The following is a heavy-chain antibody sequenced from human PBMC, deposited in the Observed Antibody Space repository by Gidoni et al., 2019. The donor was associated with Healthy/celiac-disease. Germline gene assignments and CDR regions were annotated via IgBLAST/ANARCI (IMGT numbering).Heavy chain of an antibody. CDR2: IKQEGSEK. V-gene: IGHV3-7*01. D-gene: IGHD4-17*01. CDR1: GFTFSSYW. Sequence: EVQLVESGGGLVQPGGSLRLSCAASGFTFSSYWMSWVRQAPGKGLEWVANIKQEGSEKYYVDSVKGRFTISRDNAKNSLYLQMNSLRAEDTAVYYCARMTTVTLDAFDIWGQGTMVTVSS. J-gene: IGHJ3*02. CDR3: ARMTTVTLDAFDI.